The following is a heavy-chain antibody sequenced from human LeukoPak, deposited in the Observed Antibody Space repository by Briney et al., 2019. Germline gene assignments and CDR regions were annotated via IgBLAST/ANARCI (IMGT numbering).Heavy chain of an antibody. D-gene: IGHD6-19*01. J-gene: IGHJ4*02. CDR3: ARESYSSGWYYFDY. Sequence: GGSPRLSCAASGFTFSSYWMHWVRQAPGKGLVWVSRINSDGSSTSYADSVKGRFTISRDNAKNTLYLQMNSLRAEDTAVYYCARESYSSGWYYFDYWGQGTLVTVSS. CDR1: GFTFSSYW. CDR2: INSDGSST. V-gene: IGHV3-74*01.